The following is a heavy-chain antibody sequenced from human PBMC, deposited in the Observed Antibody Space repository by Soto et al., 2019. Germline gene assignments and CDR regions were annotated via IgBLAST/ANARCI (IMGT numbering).Heavy chain of an antibody. J-gene: IGHJ5*02. D-gene: IGHD2-8*01. CDR1: GFSFQTYT. Sequence: PWGSLRLSCAASGFSFQTYTIEFLRQPPCKWLEWVSSITISGNYIYYADSVKGRFTISRDNGRNSVCLQMNSLRAEDTAVYYCAKVGVLRTNFRWFDLWGQGTLVTVSS. V-gene: IGHV3-21*01. CDR3: AKVGVLRTNFRWFDL. CDR2: ITISGNYI.